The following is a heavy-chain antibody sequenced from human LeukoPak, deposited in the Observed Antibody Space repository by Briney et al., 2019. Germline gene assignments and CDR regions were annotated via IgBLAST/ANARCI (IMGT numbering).Heavy chain of an antibody. CDR3: ARLYYDSRGYPSPFDY. J-gene: IGHJ4*02. V-gene: IGHV3-21*01. CDR1: GFTFSSYS. Sequence: GGSLRLSCAASGFTFSSYSMNWVRQAPGKGLEWVSSITSSSSYIYYADSVKGRFTISRDNAKNSLYLQMNSLRAEDTAVYYCARLYYDSRGYPSPFDYWGLGTLVTVSS. CDR2: ITSSSSYI. D-gene: IGHD3-22*01.